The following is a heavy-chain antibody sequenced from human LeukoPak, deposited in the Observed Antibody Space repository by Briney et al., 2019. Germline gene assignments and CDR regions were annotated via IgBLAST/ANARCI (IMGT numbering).Heavy chain of an antibody. CDR1: GFTFSIYW. D-gene: IGHD3-22*01. V-gene: IGHV3-7*03. CDR3: ARDRWSYDPQGGFDC. J-gene: IGHJ4*02. Sequence: GGSLRLSCEASGFTFSIYWMSWVRQAPGKGLEWVAYIKQDGSKRYYVDSVKGRFTLSGDNAKNSLYLQMNSLRAEDTAVYYCARDRWSYDPQGGFDCWGQGTLVTVSS. CDR2: IKQDGSKR.